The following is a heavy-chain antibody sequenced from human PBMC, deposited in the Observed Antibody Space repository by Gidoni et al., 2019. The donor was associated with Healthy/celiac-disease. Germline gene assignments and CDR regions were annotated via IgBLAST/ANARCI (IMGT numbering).Heavy chain of an antibody. CDR3: ARLLSPYCSGGRGKCLRGYFDY. V-gene: IGHV4-34*01. Sequence: GKGLEWIGEINHSGSTNYNPSLKSRVTKSVDTSKNQFSLKLSSVTAADTAVYYCARLLSPYCSGGRGKCLRGYFDYWGQGTLVTVSS. CDR2: INHSGST. J-gene: IGHJ4*02. D-gene: IGHD2-15*01.